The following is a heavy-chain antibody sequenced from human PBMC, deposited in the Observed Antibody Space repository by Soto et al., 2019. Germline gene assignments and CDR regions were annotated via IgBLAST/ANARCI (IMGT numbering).Heavy chain of an antibody. CDR2: IKEDGSER. CDR3: ARDPRFCSDGICYPFCDS. CDR1: GFTFSAYW. V-gene: IGHV3-7*01. J-gene: IGHJ4*02. Sequence: GGSLRLSCAASGFTFSAYWMSWVRQAPGKGLEWVAYIKEDGSERYSVDSVKGRFTISRDNARNSLYLQMNSLRAEDTAVYYCARDPRFCSDGICYPFCDSWGQGTRGTVSS. D-gene: IGHD2-15*01.